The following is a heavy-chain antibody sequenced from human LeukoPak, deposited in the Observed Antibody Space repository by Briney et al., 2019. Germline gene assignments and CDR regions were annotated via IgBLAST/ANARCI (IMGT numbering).Heavy chain of an antibody. Sequence: ASVKVSCKASGYTFTSYYIHWVRQAPGQGLEWMGWSNPYNGGTNYLQKFRGRVTLTRDASISTAYMEVTRLTSDDTAVYYCARGGIRGIEAELDYWGQGTLLTVS. CDR1: GYTFTSYY. CDR3: ARGGIRGIEAELDY. J-gene: IGHJ4*02. V-gene: IGHV1-2*02. D-gene: IGHD3-10*01. CDR2: SNPYNGGT.